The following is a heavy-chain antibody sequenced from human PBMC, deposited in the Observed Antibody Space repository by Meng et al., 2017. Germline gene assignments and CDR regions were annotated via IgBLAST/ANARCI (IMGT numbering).Heavy chain of an antibody. CDR1: GFTFSNAW. CDR3: TTGRYYYGSGSYSDSYGMDV. Sequence: GGSLRLSCAASGFTFSNAWMSWVRQAPGKGLEWVGRIKSKTDCGTTDYAAPVKGRFTISRDDSKNTMYLQMNSLKTEDTAVYYCTTGRYYYGSGSYSDSYGMDVWGQGTTVTVSS. V-gene: IGHV3-15*01. D-gene: IGHD3-10*01. CDR2: IKSKTDCGTT. J-gene: IGHJ6*02.